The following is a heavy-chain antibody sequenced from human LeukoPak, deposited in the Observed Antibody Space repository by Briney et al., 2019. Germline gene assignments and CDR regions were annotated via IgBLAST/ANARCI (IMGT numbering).Heavy chain of an antibody. CDR1: GYTFSRYG. Sequence: ASVKVSCKASGYTFSRYGISWVRQAPGQGLEWMGWISAYNGNTNYAQKLQGRVTMTTDTSTSTAYMELRSLRSDDTAVYYCARVRVWGSYRPRYFDYWGQGTLVTVSS. CDR2: ISAYNGNT. J-gene: IGHJ4*02. D-gene: IGHD3-16*02. V-gene: IGHV1-18*01. CDR3: ARVRVWGSYRPRYFDY.